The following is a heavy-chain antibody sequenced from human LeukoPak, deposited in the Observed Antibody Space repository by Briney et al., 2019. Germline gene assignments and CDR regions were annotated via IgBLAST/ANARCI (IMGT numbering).Heavy chain of an antibody. J-gene: IGHJ4*02. CDR3: AREGGFYRPLDY. V-gene: IGHV4-4*02. CDR1: GGSVSRTNW. Sequence: SETLSLTCGVSGGSVSRTNWRTWIRQPPGKGLGWIGEVHLDGRTNFHPSLKSRLTMSVDLSENHVSLKLTSVTAADTAVYYCAREGGFYRPLDYSGQGTLVTVSS. D-gene: IGHD6-25*01. CDR2: VHLDGRT.